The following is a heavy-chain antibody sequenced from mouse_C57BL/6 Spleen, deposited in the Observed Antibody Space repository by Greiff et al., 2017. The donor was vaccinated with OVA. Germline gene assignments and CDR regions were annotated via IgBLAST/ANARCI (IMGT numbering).Heavy chain of an antibody. CDR2: ISGGGGNT. Sequence: DVMLVESGGGLVKPGGSLKLSCAASGFTFSSYTMSWVRQTPEKRLEWVATISGGGGNTYYPDSVKGRFTISRDNAKNTLYLQVSSLKSEDTALYYCANYDYDDARYAYWGQGALVTVSA. CDR1: GFTFSSYT. CDR3: ANYDYDDARYAY. D-gene: IGHD2-4*01. V-gene: IGHV5-9*01. J-gene: IGHJ3*01.